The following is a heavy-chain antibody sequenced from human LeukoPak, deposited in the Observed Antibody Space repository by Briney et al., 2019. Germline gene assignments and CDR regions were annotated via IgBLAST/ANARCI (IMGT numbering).Heavy chain of an antibody. Sequence: ASVKVSCKASGYTFTSYGISWVRQAPGQGLEWMGWISAYNGNTNYAQKLQGRVTMTTDTSTSTAYMELWSLRSDDTAVYYCARIGSRITMVRGVPFDYWGQGTLVTVSS. V-gene: IGHV1-18*04. CDR3: ARIGSRITMVRGVPFDY. CDR1: GYTFTSYG. D-gene: IGHD3-10*01. CDR2: ISAYNGNT. J-gene: IGHJ4*02.